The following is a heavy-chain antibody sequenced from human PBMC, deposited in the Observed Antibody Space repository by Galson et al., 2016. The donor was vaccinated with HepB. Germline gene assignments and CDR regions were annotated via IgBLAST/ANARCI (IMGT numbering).Heavy chain of an antibody. V-gene: IGHV1-69*13. CDR2: IIPLFGTP. J-gene: IGHJ6*02. CDR1: GGTSGTYA. D-gene: IGHD6-13*01. CDR3: AREEQLADGLDV. Sequence: SVKVSCKAPGGTSGTYAISWVRQAPGQALEWMGGIIPLFGTPNYAQKFQDRVTIAADESPSTAYMELTSLTSDDSAVYYCAREEQLADGLDVWGQGTTVTVSS.